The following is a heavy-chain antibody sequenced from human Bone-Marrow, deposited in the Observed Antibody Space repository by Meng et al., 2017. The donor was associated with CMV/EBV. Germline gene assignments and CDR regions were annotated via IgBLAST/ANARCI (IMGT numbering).Heavy chain of an antibody. D-gene: IGHD5-24*01. J-gene: IGHJ4*02. V-gene: IGHV3-30*04. CDR1: GFTFHNYA. Sequence: GESLKISCAASGFTFHNYAMHWLRQAPGKGLEWVTVISYDGTNKYYADSVKGRFTISRDNSKNTLYLQMNSLRAEDAAVYYCARGVATLGYWGQGTLVTVSS. CDR3: ARGVATLGY. CDR2: ISYDGTNK.